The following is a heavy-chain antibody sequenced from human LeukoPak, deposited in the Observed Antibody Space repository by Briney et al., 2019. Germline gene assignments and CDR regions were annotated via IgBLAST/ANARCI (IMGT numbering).Heavy chain of an antibody. D-gene: IGHD6-19*01. J-gene: IGHJ4*02. V-gene: IGHV3-53*05. CDR1: GFTVSSNY. CDR2: IYSGGST. Sequence: GGSLRLSCAASGFTVSSNYMSWVRQAPGKGLEWVSVIYSGGSTYYADSVKGRFTLSRDNSKNTLYLQMNSLRAEDTAVYYCAKDRWGEQWLEPDYWGQGTLVTVSS. CDR3: AKDRWGEQWLEPDY.